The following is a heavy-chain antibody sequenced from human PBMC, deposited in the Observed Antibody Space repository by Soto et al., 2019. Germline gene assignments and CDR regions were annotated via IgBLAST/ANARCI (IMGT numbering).Heavy chain of an antibody. J-gene: IGHJ4*02. CDR1: GGSISSGGYY. CDR3: ARFGFDGSGIFDY. V-gene: IGHV4-31*03. D-gene: IGHD3-10*01. CDR2: IYYSGST. Sequence: SETLSLTCTVSGGSISSGGYYWSWIRQHPGKGLEWIGYIYYSGSTYYNPSLKSRVTISVDTSKNQFSLKLSSVTAADTAVYYCARFGFDGSGIFDYWGQGTTVTVSS.